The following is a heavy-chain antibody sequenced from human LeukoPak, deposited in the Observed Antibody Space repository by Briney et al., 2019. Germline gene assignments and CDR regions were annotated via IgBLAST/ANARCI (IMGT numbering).Heavy chain of an antibody. Sequence: ASETLSLTCTVSGGSISGFYWYWPRQPPGKGLEWIGYIFHSGNTKYNPSLKSRVTISVDTPKNQFSLRLTSVTAVDTAVYYCAREGFDCSSTSCYIAHDAFDIWGQGTMVTVSS. CDR1: GGSISGFY. CDR2: IFHSGNT. D-gene: IGHD2-2*02. V-gene: IGHV4-59*01. CDR3: AREGFDCSSTSCYIAHDAFDI. J-gene: IGHJ3*02.